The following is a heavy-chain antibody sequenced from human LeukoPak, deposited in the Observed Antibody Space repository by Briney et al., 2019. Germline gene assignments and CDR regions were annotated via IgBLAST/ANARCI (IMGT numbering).Heavy chain of an antibody. Sequence: GGSLRLSCAASGFTLSSYAMTWVRQAPGRGLEWVSSVDGGGGGTYYADSVKGRFTISRDNSKDTLYLQMNGLRVEDTAVYSCAKDRLIAVAGTSYYFDYWGQGTLVTVSS. CDR2: VDGGGGGT. CDR3: AKDRLIAVAGTSYYFDY. V-gene: IGHV3-23*01. D-gene: IGHD6-19*01. CDR1: GFTLSSYA. J-gene: IGHJ4*02.